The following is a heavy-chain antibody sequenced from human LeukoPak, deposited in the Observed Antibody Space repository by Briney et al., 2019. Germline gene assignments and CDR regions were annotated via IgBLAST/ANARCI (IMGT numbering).Heavy chain of an antibody. D-gene: IGHD1-1*01. CDR3: ARPVPSRLGWFDP. Sequence: PSETLSLTCTVYGGSISSSSYYWGWIRQPPGKGLEWIGSIYYSGRTYYNPSLKSRVSISVHTSKNQFSRKLRSVTAADTAMYYCARPVPSRLGWFDPWGQGTLVTVSS. V-gene: IGHV4-39*01. CDR2: IYYSGRT. CDR1: GGSISSSSYY. J-gene: IGHJ5*02.